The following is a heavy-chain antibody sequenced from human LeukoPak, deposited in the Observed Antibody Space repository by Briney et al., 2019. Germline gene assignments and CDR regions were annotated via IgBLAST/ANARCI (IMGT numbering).Heavy chain of an antibody. CDR3: ARDRGVYCTNGVCYGPYYYYYGMDV. CDR2: ISSSSSYI. J-gene: IGHJ6*02. V-gene: IGHV3-21*01. Sequence: GGSLRLSCAASGFTFSSYSMNWVRPAPGKGLKWVSSISSSSSYIYYADSVKGRFTISRDNAKNSLYLQMNSLRAEDTAVYYCARDRGVYCTNGVCYGPYYYYYGMDVWGQGTTVTVSS. D-gene: IGHD2-8*01. CDR1: GFTFSSYS.